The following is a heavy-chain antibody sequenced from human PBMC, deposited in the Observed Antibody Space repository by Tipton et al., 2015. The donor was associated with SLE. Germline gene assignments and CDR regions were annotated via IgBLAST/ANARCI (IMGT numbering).Heavy chain of an antibody. V-gene: IGHV3-74*03. CDR2: MKRDESGT. CDR3: GTTSSDYGMDV. D-gene: IGHD3-22*01. CDR1: GFTLSNYW. J-gene: IGHJ6*02. Sequence: SLRLSCAASGFTLSNYWMHWVRQAPGKGLVWVSRMKRDESGTKYADSVKGRFTISRDNAKNTLYLQMNSLRAEDTAVYYCGTTSSDYGMDVWGQGTTVTVSS.